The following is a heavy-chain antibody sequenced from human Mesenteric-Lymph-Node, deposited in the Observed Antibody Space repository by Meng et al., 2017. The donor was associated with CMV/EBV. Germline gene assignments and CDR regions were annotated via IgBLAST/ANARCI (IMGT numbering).Heavy chain of an antibody. V-gene: IGHV1-69*05. CDR2: IIPIFGTA. CDR1: FSSYA. D-gene: IGHD3-3*01. CDR3: AAGGLAQITIFGVVIDAFDI. Sequence: FSSYAISWVRQAPGQGLEWMGGIIPIFGTANYAQKFQGRVTITTDESTSTAYMELSSLRSEDTAVYYCAAGGLAQITIFGVVIDAFDIWGQGILVTVSS. J-gene: IGHJ3*02.